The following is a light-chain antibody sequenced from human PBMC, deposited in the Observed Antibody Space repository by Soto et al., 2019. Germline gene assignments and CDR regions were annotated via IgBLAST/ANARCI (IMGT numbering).Light chain of an antibody. CDR3: SSYAGSSHVV. J-gene: IGLJ2*01. Sequence: QSALTQPPSASGSPGQSVTISCTGTSSDVGGYNYVSWYQQHPGKAPKLMIYEVSKRPSRVPDRFSGSKSGNTASLTVSGLQAEDEADYYCSSYAGSSHVVFGGGTQLTVL. CDR2: EVS. CDR1: SSDVGGYNY. V-gene: IGLV2-8*01.